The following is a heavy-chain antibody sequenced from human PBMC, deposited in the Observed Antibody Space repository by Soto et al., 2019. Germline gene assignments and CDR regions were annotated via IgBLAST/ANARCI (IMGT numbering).Heavy chain of an antibody. D-gene: IGHD2-21*01. CDR1: SGFVSSGGYY. J-gene: IGHJ6*02. CDR2: IDYTGSA. Sequence: QEQLQESGPGLVKPSHNLSLTCTVSSGFVSSGGYYWSWVRQHLGKGLEWVGTIDYTGSAYYNPSLNSRVSISVDTSKNQFSLRLSSVTAADTAVYYCARRGPQCGSLFPYYGFDVWGQGTTVTGSS. CDR3: ARRGPQCGSLFPYYGFDV. V-gene: IGHV4-31*03.